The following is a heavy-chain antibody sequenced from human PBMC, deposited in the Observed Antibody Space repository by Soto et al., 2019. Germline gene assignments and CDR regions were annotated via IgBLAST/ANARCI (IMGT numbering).Heavy chain of an antibody. Sequence: QLQLQESGSGLVKPSQTLSLTCAVSGGSISSGDYSWSWIRQTPGKGLEWIGYIFHSGSTYYNPSIKSRVNISVDRSKNQFSLKLSSVTAADTAVYYCASDYGSGSYRFDYWGQGTLVTVSS. J-gene: IGHJ4*02. V-gene: IGHV4-30-2*01. D-gene: IGHD3-10*01. CDR2: IFHSGST. CDR3: ASDYGSGSYRFDY. CDR1: GGSISSGDYS.